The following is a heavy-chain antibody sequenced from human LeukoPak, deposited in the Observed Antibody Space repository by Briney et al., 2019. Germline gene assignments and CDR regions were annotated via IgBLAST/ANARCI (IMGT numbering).Heavy chain of an antibody. V-gene: IGHV4-61*02. CDR1: GGSISSGSYY. CDR3: ARDGLNTMVRGKIHYYYMDV. CDR2: IYTSGST. D-gene: IGHD3-10*01. Sequence: PSETLSLTCTVSGGSISSGSYYWSWIRQPAGKGLEWIGRIYTSGSTHYNPSLKSRVTISVDTSKNQFSLKLSSVTAADTAVYYCARDGLNTMVRGKIHYYYMDVWGKGTTVTISS. J-gene: IGHJ6*03.